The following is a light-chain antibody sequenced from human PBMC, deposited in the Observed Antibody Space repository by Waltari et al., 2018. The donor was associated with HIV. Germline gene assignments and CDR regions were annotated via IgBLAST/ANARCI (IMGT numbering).Light chain of an antibody. CDR3: AAWDDSLNGVV. Sequence: QSVLTQPPSVSGAPRQRVTISCSGISSNIGNNAVNWYQPLPGKAPKLLVYYDDLLPSGGSDRCSGSRSGTSASLAISWLQSEDEADYDCAAWDDSLNGVVFGGGTKLTVL. V-gene: IGLV1-36*01. CDR2: YDD. CDR1: SSNIGNNA. J-gene: IGLJ2*01.